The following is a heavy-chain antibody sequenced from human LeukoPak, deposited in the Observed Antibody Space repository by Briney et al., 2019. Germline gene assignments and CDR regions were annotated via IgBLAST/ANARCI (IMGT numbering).Heavy chain of an antibody. CDR3: ARDLGYITMVPPGDY. CDR2: INPNTGGT. CDR1: TFRFTGYY. V-gene: IGHV1-2*02. J-gene: IGHJ4*02. D-gene: IGHD3-10*01. Sequence: ASVKVSCKASTFRFTGYYIHWVRQAPGQGPEWMGWINPNTGGTNYAQKFQGRVTMTRDTSTSTVYMELSSLRSEDTAVYYCARDLGYITMVPPGDYWGQGTLVTVSS.